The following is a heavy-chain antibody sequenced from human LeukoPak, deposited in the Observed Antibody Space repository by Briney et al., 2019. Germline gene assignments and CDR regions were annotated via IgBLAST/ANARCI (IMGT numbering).Heavy chain of an antibody. CDR2: MYYNGST. Sequence: SETLSLTCTVSGGSISSGDYYWSWIRQPPGKGLEWIAYMYYNGSTYYNPSLKSRVTMSADTSKNQLSLKLSSVTAADTAVYYCARPYYYDSRIDPWGQGILVTVSS. V-gene: IGHV4-30-4*01. J-gene: IGHJ5*02. CDR3: ARPYYYDSRIDP. D-gene: IGHD3-22*01. CDR1: GGSISSGDYY.